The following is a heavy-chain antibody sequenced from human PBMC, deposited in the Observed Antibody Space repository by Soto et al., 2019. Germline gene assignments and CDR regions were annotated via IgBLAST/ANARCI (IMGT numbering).Heavy chain of an antibody. D-gene: IGHD1-26*01. CDR2: IYHIGST. CDR3: ARMMGATLVDF. Sequence: QVHLQESGPGLVRPSGTLSLTCAVSGASISSTTNWWSWVRQPPGKGLEWSAEIYHIGSTNYNPSLKSRVTMSVDKSTNQFSLELTSVTAADTAIYYCARMMGATLVDFWGQGTLVIVSS. J-gene: IGHJ4*02. CDR1: GASISSTTNW. V-gene: IGHV4-4*02.